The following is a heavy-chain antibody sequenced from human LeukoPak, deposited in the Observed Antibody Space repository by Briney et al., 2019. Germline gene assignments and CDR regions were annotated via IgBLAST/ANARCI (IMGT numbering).Heavy chain of an antibody. V-gene: IGHV3-30*18. J-gene: IGHJ3*02. D-gene: IGHD2-15*01. CDR2: ISYDGSNK. Sequence: PGGSLRLSCAASGFTLSSYGMHWVRQAPGKGLEWVAVISYDGSNKYYADSVKGRFTISRDNSKNTLYLQMNSLRAEDTAVYYCAKDQGRVVVAATAFDIWGQGTMVTVSS. CDR3: AKDQGRVVVAATAFDI. CDR1: GFTLSSYG.